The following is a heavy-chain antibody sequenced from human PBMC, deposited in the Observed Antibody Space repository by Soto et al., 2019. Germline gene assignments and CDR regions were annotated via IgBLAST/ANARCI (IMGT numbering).Heavy chain of an antibody. CDR2: ISGSGGST. D-gene: IGHD1-26*01. CDR1: GFTFNNYA. Sequence: EVQLLESGGDLVQPGGSLRLSCAASGFTFNNYAMNWVRQAPGKGLEWVSTISGSGGSTYYADSVKGRFTISRDNSKNTLYLQMNSLRAEDTAVYYCAKSEWELLNWFDPWGQGTLVTVSS. J-gene: IGHJ5*02. CDR3: AKSEWELLNWFDP. V-gene: IGHV3-23*01.